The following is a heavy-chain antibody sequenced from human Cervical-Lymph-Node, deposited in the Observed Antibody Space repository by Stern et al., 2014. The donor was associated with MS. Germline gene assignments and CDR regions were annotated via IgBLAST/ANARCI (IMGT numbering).Heavy chain of an antibody. Sequence: QLQLQESGPGLVKPSQTLSLTCTVSGGSISSGSDYWSWIRQPVGKGLEWIGRIHASGSASYTPSLKRRVTISTDTSMSQFSLDLNSATAADTAIYYCASGYRIFDYWGQGILVTVSS. CDR3: ASGYRIFDY. CDR1: GGSISSGSDY. CDR2: IHASGSA. D-gene: IGHD5-18*01. V-gene: IGHV4-61*02. J-gene: IGHJ4*02.